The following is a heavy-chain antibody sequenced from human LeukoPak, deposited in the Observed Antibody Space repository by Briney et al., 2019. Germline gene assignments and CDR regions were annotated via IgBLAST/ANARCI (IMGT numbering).Heavy chain of an antibody. V-gene: IGHV4-59*01. CDR2: IYYTGTT. CDR1: GGSISTYY. D-gene: IGHD4-17*01. Sequence: SETLSLTCSVSGGSISTYYWSWIRQLPGKGLEWLGYIYYTGTTNYNPALRSRVTISVDTSRTQFSLRLSSVTAADTAVYYCAREDPQTTVPEGMDVWGHGTTVIVSS. J-gene: IGHJ6*02. CDR3: AREDPQTTVPEGMDV.